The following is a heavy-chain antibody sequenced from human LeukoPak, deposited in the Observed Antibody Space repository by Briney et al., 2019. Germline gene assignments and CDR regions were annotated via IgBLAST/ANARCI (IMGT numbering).Heavy chain of an antibody. J-gene: IGHJ6*02. CDR1: GFTFSSFA. D-gene: IGHD3-10*01. Sequence: GGSLRLSCAASGFTFSSFAMSWVRQAPGKGLEWVSAISGSGDSTYYADSVKGRFTISRDNSKNTLYLQMGSLRVEDMAVYYCARDLDYYGSGSSIHWYYGMDVWGQGSTVTVSS. V-gene: IGHV3-23*01. CDR2: ISGSGDST. CDR3: ARDLDYYGSGSSIHWYYGMDV.